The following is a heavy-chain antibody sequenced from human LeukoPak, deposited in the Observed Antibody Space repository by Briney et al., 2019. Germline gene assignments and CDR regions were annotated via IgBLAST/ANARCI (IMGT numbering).Heavy chain of an antibody. J-gene: IGHJ4*02. CDR1: GFAFNTYA. D-gene: IGHD3-9*01. CDR2: IRQDGNEK. CDR3: ARHYDILTGTFPYY. V-gene: IGHV3-7*03. Sequence: GRSLRLSCAASGFAFNTYAMHWVRQAPGKGLEWVANIRQDGNEKYYVGSVRGRFTISRDNAKNSLYLQMNSLRAEDTAVYYCARHYDILTGTFPYYWGQGTLVTVSS.